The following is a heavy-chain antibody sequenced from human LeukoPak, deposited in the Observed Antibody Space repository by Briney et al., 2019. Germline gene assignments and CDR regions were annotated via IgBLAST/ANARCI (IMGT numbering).Heavy chain of an antibody. D-gene: IGHD6-19*01. CDR1: GYTFTSYG. CDR2: ISAYNGNT. J-gene: IGHJ4*02. Sequence: ASVKVSCKASGYTFTSYGISWVRQAPGQGLEWMGWISAYNGNTNYAQKLQGRVTMTTDTSTSTAYMELRSLRSDDTAVYYCARDATPRQYSSGWPVDYWGQGTLVTVSS. CDR3: ARDATPRQYSSGWPVDY. V-gene: IGHV1-18*01.